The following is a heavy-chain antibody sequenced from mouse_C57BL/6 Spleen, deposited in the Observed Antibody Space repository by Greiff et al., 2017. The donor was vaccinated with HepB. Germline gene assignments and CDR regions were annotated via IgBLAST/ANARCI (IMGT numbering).Heavy chain of an antibody. Sequence: VQLQQSGAELVKPGASVKLSCKASGYTFTSYWMHWVKQRPGRGLEWIGRIDPNSGGTKYNEKFKSKATLTVDKPSSTAYMQLSSLTSEDSAVYYWARQMGSIIPYYFDYWGQGTTLTVSS. V-gene: IGHV1-72*01. CDR1: GYTFTSYW. D-gene: IGHD1-1*01. CDR3: ARQMGSIIPYYFDY. CDR2: IDPNSGGT. J-gene: IGHJ2*01.